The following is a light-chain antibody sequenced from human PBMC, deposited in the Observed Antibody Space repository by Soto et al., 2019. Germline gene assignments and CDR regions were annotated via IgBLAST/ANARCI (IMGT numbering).Light chain of an antibody. Sequence: DIQMTQSPSSLSASVGDRVTITCRASQGIGGYLAWYQQKPGKAPKLLMYAASTLQSGVPSRFSGSGSGTEFTLTINSLQPEDFATYYCQQINSYPRTFGGGTKVDI. CDR3: QQINSYPRT. CDR2: AAS. V-gene: IGKV1-9*01. J-gene: IGKJ4*01. CDR1: QGIGGY.